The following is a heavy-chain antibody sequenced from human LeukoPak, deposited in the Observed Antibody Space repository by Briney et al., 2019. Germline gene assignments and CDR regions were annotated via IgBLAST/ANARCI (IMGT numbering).Heavy chain of an antibody. CDR3: ARDRTRGYLYYYYGMDV. CDR1: GFTFSSYS. V-gene: IGHV3-48*02. CDR2: ISGSSKII. J-gene: IGHJ6*02. D-gene: IGHD5-18*01. Sequence: GGSLRLSCAASGFTFSSYSMNWVRQAPGKGLEWISYISGSSKIIHWAESLKGRFTISRDNAKNSLYLQMNSLRDEDTAVYYCARDRTRGYLYYYYGMDVWGQGTTVTVSS.